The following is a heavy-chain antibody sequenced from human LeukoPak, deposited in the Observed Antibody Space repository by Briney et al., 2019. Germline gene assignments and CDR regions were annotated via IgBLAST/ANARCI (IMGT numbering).Heavy chain of an antibody. Sequence: GGSLRLSCAASGFTFSSYGMHWVRQAPGKGLEWVAFIRYDGSNKYYADSVKGRFTISRDNSKNTLYLQMNSLRAEDTAVYYCARQRRYGSGSYSYYYGMDVWGQGTTVTVSS. V-gene: IGHV3-30*02. CDR1: GFTFSSYG. CDR3: ARQRRYGSGSYSYYYGMDV. D-gene: IGHD3-10*01. CDR2: IRYDGSNK. J-gene: IGHJ6*02.